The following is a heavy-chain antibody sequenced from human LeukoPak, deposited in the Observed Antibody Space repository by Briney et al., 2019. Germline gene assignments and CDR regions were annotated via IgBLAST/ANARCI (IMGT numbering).Heavy chain of an antibody. CDR2: INPNSGGT. D-gene: IGHD6-19*01. V-gene: IGHV1-2*02. Sequence: ASVKVSCKASGYTFTGYYMHWVRQAPGQGLEWMGWINPNSGGTNYAQKFQGRVTMTRDTSISTAYMELSRLRSDDTAVYYCARAPGGLVAVAGIYFDYWGQGTLVTVSS. J-gene: IGHJ4*02. CDR1: GYTFTGYY. CDR3: ARAPGGLVAVAGIYFDY.